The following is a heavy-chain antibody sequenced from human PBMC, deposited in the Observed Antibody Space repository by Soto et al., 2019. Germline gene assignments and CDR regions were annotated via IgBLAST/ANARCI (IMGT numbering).Heavy chain of an antibody. J-gene: IGHJ6*03. Sequence: QVQLVQSGAEVKKPGASVKVSCKASGYTFTSYAMHWVRQAPGQRLEWMGWINAGNGNTKYSQKFQGRVTMTRDTSASTAYMELSSLRSEDTAVYYCARDHTQKGILTVKIYYYYMDVWGKGTTVTVSS. CDR3: ARDHTQKGILTVKIYYYYMDV. CDR1: GYTFTSYA. V-gene: IGHV1-3*01. D-gene: IGHD3-9*01. CDR2: INAGNGNT.